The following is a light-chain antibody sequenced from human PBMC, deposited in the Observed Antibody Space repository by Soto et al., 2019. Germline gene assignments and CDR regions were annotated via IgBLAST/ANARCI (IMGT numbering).Light chain of an antibody. CDR1: QSVGSNY. CDR3: QQYTSSPFT. CDR2: GAS. V-gene: IGKV3-20*01. J-gene: IGKJ3*01. Sequence: EIVLTQSPGTLSLSPGERATLYCRASQSVGSNYLAWYQQKPGQAPRVLIYGASSRDTGVPDRFSGSGSGADFTLTISSLQPEDFAVYYCQQYTSSPFTFGPGTKV.